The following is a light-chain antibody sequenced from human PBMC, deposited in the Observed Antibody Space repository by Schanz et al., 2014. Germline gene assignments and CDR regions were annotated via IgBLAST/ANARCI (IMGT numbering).Light chain of an antibody. J-gene: IGKJ1*01. Sequence: EIVLTQSPGTLSLSPGERATLSCRASQSISSSYLAWYQQKPGQAPRLLIYSASSRATGIPDRFSGSGSGTDFTLTISRLEPEDFAVYYCQQYRSSPPWTFGQGTKVEIK. CDR2: SAS. CDR3: QQYRSSPPWT. V-gene: IGKV3-20*01. CDR1: QSISSSY.